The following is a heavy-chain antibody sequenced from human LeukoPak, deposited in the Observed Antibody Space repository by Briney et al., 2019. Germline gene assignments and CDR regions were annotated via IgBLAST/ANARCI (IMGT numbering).Heavy chain of an antibody. V-gene: IGHV3-21*01. D-gene: IGHD4-17*01. CDR3: ARGQTTVTYLDDRDY. CDR1: GFTFNSYS. J-gene: IGHJ4*02. Sequence: GGSLRLSCAASGFTFNSYSMNWVRRAPGEGLEWVSSISSSSSYIYYADSVKGRFTISRDNAKNSLYLQMNSLRAEDTAVYYCARGQTTVTYLDDRDYWGQGTLVTVSS. CDR2: ISSSSSYI.